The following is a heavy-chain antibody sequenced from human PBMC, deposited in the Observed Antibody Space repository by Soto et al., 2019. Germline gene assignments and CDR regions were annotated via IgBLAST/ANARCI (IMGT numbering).Heavy chain of an antibody. D-gene: IGHD3-3*01. V-gene: IGHV4-34*01. CDR3: ARSRISTAVFGVGNPPGWFDP. CDR2: INHSGST. Sequence: SETLSLTCAVYGGSFSGYYWSWIRQPPGKGLEWIGEINHSGSTNYNPSLKSRVTISVDTSKNQFSLKLSSVTAADTAVYYWARSRISTAVFGVGNPPGWFDPWGQGTLVTVSS. J-gene: IGHJ5*02. CDR1: GGSFSGYY.